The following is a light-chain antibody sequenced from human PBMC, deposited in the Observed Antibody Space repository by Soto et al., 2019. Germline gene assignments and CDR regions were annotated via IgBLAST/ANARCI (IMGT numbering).Light chain of an antibody. V-gene: IGKV3-15*01. CDR3: QHYNNWPPWT. J-gene: IGKJ4*01. CDR1: QSVSSN. Sequence: EIVMTQSPATLSVSPGERATLSCRASQSVSSNLAWYQQKPGQAPRLLIYGASTRATGIPARFSGSGSGTEFTLTISSLQSEDFAVYYCQHYNNWPPWTFGGGTKVEIK. CDR2: GAS.